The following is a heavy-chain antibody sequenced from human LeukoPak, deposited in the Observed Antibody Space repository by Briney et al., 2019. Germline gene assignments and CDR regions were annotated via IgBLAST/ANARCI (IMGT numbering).Heavy chain of an antibody. J-gene: IGHJ4*02. CDR2: IKSDGSRT. Sequence: GGSLRLSCAVSGFTFSSYWMHWVRQAPGKGLVWVSRIKSDGSRTDYADSVKGRFTISRDNAKNTLYLQMNSLRVEDTAVYYCAREFGHNRWYFDYWGQGALVTVSS. D-gene: IGHD5-24*01. V-gene: IGHV3-74*01. CDR3: AREFGHNRWYFDY. CDR1: GFTFSSYW.